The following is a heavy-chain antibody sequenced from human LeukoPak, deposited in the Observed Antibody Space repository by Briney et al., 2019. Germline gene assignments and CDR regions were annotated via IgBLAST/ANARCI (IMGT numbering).Heavy chain of an antibody. Sequence: GGSLRLSCAASGFTVSSNYMSWVRQAPGEGLEWVSVIYSGGSTYYADSVKGRFTISRDNSKNTLYLQMNSLRAEDTAVYYCARAPRGDYYDSRGYFDYWGQGTLVTVSS. V-gene: IGHV3-66*01. D-gene: IGHD3-22*01. CDR2: IYSGGST. CDR1: GFTVSSNY. J-gene: IGHJ4*02. CDR3: ARAPRGDYYDSRGYFDY.